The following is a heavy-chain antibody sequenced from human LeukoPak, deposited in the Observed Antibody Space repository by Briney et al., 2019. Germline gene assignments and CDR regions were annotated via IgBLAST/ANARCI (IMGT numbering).Heavy chain of an antibody. V-gene: IGHV4-30-2*06. Sequence: PSQTLSLTCSVSGGSISSGPYFWSWIRQSPGQGLEWIGEINHSGSTNYNPSLKSRVTISVDTSKNQFSLKLSSVTAADTAMYYCARRYCSSTSCRKPFDYWGQGTLVTVSS. D-gene: IGHD2-2*01. J-gene: IGHJ4*02. CDR1: GGSISSGPYF. CDR3: ARRYCSSTSCRKPFDY. CDR2: INHSGST.